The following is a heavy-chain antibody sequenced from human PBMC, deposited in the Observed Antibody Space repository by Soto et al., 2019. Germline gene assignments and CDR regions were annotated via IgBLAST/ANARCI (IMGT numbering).Heavy chain of an antibody. V-gene: IGHV3-23*01. CDR3: AKHFCSGGICYSPEHYYYFDY. CDR2: ISGSGGST. CDR1: GFTFSSYA. Sequence: EVQLLESGGGLVQPGGSLRLSCAASGFTFSSYAMSWVRQAPGKGLEWVSAISGSGGSTYYADSVKGRFTISRDNSKNTLYLQMNSLRAEDKAVYYCAKHFCSGGICYSPEHYYYFDYWGQGTLVTVSS. D-gene: IGHD2-15*01. J-gene: IGHJ4*02.